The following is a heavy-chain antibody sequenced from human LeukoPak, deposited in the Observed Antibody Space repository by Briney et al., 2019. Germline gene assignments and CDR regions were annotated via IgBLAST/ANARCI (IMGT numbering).Heavy chain of an antibody. Sequence: SGPTLVKPTQTLTLTCTFSGFSLSSSGVGVGWIRQPPGKALEWLALIYWDDDKRYSPSLKSRLTITKDTSKNQVVLTLTNMDPVDTGTHYCAHSGTVASPHDAFDVWGQGTMVTVSS. CDR1: GFSLSSSGVG. D-gene: IGHD4-23*01. CDR3: AHSGTVASPHDAFDV. V-gene: IGHV2-5*02. CDR2: IYWDDDK. J-gene: IGHJ3*01.